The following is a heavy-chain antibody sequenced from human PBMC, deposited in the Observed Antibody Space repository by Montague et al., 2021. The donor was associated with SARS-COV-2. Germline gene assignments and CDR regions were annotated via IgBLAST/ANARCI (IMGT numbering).Heavy chain of an antibody. D-gene: IGHD5-18*01. CDR3: ARGYAWIQLWLRGNYFDY. CDR2: ISSSGSTI. J-gene: IGHJ4*02. V-gene: IGHV3-48*03. CDR1: GFTFSSYE. Sequence: SLRLSCVASGFTFSSYEMNWVRQAPGKGLEWVSYISSSGSTIYYXDSXNGRFTISRDNAKNSLYLQMNSLRAEDTAVYYCARGYAWIQLWLRGNYFDYWGQGTLVTVSS.